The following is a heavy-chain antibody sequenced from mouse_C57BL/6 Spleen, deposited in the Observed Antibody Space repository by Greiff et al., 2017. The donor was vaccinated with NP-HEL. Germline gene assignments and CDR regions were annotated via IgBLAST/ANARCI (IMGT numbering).Heavy chain of an antibody. J-gene: IGHJ4*01. Sequence: QVQLKQPGAELVMPGASVKLSCKASGYTFTSYWMHWVKQRPGQGLEWIGEIDPSDSYTNYNQKFKGKSTLTVDKSSSTAYMQLSSLTSEDSAVYYCARQLTGYYYAMDYWGQGTSVTVSS. CDR3: ARQLTGYYYAMDY. CDR2: IDPSDSYT. D-gene: IGHD4-1*01. V-gene: IGHV1-69*01. CDR1: GYTFTSYW.